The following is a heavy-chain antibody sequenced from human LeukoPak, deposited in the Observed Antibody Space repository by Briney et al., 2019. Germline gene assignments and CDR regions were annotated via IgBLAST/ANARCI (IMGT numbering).Heavy chain of an antibody. CDR2: IYYSGST. V-gene: IGHV4-59*01. CDR3: ARVQRPYYDSSGYSH. CDR1: GGSISSYY. Sequence: SETLSLTCTVSGGSISSYYWSWIRQPPGKGLEWIGYIYYSGSTNYNPSLKSRVTISVDTSKNQFSLKLSSVTAADTAVYYCARVQRPYYDSSGYSHWGQGTLVTVSS. D-gene: IGHD3-22*01. J-gene: IGHJ4*02.